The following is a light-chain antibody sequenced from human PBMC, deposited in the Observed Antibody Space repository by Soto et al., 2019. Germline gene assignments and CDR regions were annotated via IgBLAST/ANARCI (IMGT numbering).Light chain of an antibody. CDR1: QTISSW. CDR3: QLSDSSLT. Sequence: DIQMTQSPSTLSGSVGDRVTITCRASQTISSWLAWYQRKPGKAPKLLIYKASTLKSGVPSRFSGSGSGTDFTLTISSLQPEDFATYYCQLSDSSLTFGQGTRLEIK. J-gene: IGKJ5*01. V-gene: IGKV1-5*03. CDR2: KAS.